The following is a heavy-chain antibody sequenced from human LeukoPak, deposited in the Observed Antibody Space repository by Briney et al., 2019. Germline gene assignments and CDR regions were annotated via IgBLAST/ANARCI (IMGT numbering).Heavy chain of an antibody. V-gene: IGHV3-15*07. CDR3: TQGSGQYFDY. D-gene: IGHD2-15*01. CDR2: IRSRGDGGTT. CDR1: GLTLSNVW. J-gene: IGHJ4*02. Sequence: GGSLRLSCAVSGLTLSNVWMNWVRQAPGKGLEWVGRIRSRGDGGTTDFAAPVKGRFTISRDDSKNTLYLQMNSLTNEDTAVYYCTQGSGQYFDYWGQGTLVTVSS.